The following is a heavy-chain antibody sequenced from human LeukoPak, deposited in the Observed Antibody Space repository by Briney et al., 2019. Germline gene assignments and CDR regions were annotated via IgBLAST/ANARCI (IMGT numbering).Heavy chain of an antibody. D-gene: IGHD6-13*01. CDR2: IGGTGGNT. CDR3: GKRPTCSSTWYIIDF. CDR1: GFTFRDYA. Sequence: GGSLGLSCAASGFTFRDYAMSWVRQAPGKGLEWVSTIGGTGGNTYFADSVKGRITISRDNSKNTLYLQMNSLRGEDTAVYYCGKRPTCSSTWYIIDFWGQGTLVTVSS. J-gene: IGHJ4*02. V-gene: IGHV3-23*01.